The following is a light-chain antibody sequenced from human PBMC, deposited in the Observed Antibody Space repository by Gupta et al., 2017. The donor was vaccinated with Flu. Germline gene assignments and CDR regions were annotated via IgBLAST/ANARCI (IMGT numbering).Light chain of an antibody. CDR1: SNDVGVDNY. CDR2: EVG. Sequence: SSNSTCTGTSNDVGVDNYVYCYQHPPGKAHKLVIDEVGNRPAGVSSRFSGSKSGSTASLTISGLQAEDEADYYCTSFTTRMKYVFGTGTRVSVL. J-gene: IGLJ1*01. V-gene: IGLV2-14*01. CDR3: TSFTTRMKYV.